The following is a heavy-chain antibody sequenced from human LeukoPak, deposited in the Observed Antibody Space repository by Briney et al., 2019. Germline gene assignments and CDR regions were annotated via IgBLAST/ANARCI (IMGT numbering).Heavy chain of an antibody. Sequence: PGGSLRLSCAASGFTFSSYSMNWVRQAPGKGLEGVSYISSSSSTIYYADSVKGRFTISRDNAKNSLYLQMNSLRAEDTAVYYCARQAVAVDYWGQGTLVTVSS. D-gene: IGHD6-19*01. CDR3: ARQAVAVDY. V-gene: IGHV3-48*01. CDR1: GFTFSSYS. J-gene: IGHJ4*02. CDR2: ISSSSSTI.